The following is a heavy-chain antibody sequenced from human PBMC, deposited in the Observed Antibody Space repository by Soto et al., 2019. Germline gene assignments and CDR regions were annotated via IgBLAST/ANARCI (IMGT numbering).Heavy chain of an antibody. CDR2: ISSSSSYI. CDR3: ARGIAAAGVYGMDV. CDR1: GFTFSSYS. D-gene: IGHD6-13*01. V-gene: IGHV3-21*01. Sequence: LRLSCAASGFTFSSYSMNRVRQAPGKGLEWVSSISSSSSYIYYADSVKGRSTISRDNAKNSLYLQMNSLRAEDTAVYYCARGIAAAGVYGMDVWGQGTTVTVSS. J-gene: IGHJ6*02.